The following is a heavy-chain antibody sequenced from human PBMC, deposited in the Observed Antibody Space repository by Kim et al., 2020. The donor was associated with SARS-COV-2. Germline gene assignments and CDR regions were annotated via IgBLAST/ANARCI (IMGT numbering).Heavy chain of an antibody. D-gene: IGHD6-13*01. CDR2: IYPGDSER. V-gene: IGHV5-51*01. CDR1: GYNFANFW. Sequence: GESLKISCKGSGYNFANFWIGWVRQLPGKGLEWMGVIYPGDSERKYSPSFQGQVTFSADKSINTAYLEWASLRASDTAMYYCATPGSVAAAGNSLVAFDIWGQGTIVIVSS. CDR3: ATPGSVAAAGNSLVAFDI. J-gene: IGHJ3*02.